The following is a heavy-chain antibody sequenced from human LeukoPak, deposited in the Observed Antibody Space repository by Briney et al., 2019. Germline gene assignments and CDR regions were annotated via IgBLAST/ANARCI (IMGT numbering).Heavy chain of an antibody. CDR2: IYYSGST. D-gene: IGHD3-10*01. CDR1: GGSINSYY. Sequence: SPETLSLTCTVSGGSINSYYWSWIRQPPGKGLDLIGYIYYSGSTKYNPSLESRVTMSVDTSKNQFSLKLSSVTAADTAVYYCARYYGSRTYYFDYWGQGTLVTVSS. CDR3: ARYYGSRTYYFDY. V-gene: IGHV4-59*01. J-gene: IGHJ4*02.